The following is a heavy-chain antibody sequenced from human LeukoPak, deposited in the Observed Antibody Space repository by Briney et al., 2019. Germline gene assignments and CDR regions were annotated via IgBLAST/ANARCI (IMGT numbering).Heavy chain of an antibody. CDR2: ISSSSSYI. CDR3: ARDRFAEIGSDWFDP. J-gene: IGHJ5*02. CDR1: GFTFSSYS. D-gene: IGHD5-24*01. Sequence: GGSLRLSCAASGFTFSSYSMNWVRQAPGKGLEWVSSISSSSSYIYYADSVKGRFTISRDNAKNSLYLQMNSLRAEDTAVYYCARDRFAEIGSDWFDPWGQGTLVTVSS. V-gene: IGHV3-21*01.